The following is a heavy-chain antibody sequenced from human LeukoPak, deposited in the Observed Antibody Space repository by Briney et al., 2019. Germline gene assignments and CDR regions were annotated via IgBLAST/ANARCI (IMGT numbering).Heavy chain of an antibody. D-gene: IGHD4-23*01. V-gene: IGHV1-69*13. CDR1: GGTFSSYA. CDR2: IIPIFGTA. Sequence: SVKVSCKASGGTFSSYAISWVRQAPGQGLEWMGGIIPIFGTANCAQKFQGRVTITADESTSTAHMELSSPRSEDTAVYYCARSTVGTFDYWGQGTLVTVSS. CDR3: ARSTVGTFDY. J-gene: IGHJ4*02.